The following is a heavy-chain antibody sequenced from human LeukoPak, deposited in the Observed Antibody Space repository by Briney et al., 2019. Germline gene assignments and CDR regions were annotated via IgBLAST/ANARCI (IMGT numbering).Heavy chain of an antibody. V-gene: IGHV1-18*01. J-gene: IGHJ4*02. CDR2: ISAHNENT. D-gene: IGHD3-22*01. CDR1: GYNFSTYG. Sequence: GASVKVSCKASGYNFSTYGITWVRQAPGQGLEWMGWISAHNENTNYAQKFQGRVTMTRDISTTTAYMELRSLTSDDTAVYYCEGSYYDSTGYYDYWGQGTLVTVSS. CDR3: EGSYYDSTGYYDY.